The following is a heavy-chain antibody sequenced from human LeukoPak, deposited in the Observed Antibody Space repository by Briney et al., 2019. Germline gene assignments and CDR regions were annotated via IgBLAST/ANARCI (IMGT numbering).Heavy chain of an antibody. CDR1: GYTFTSYG. D-gene: IGHD1-26*01. CDR3: ARDPGYSGSYQSVGVFDY. J-gene: IGHJ4*02. Sequence: ASVKVSCKASGYTFTSYGISWVRQAPGQGLEWMGWICAYNGNTNYAQKLQGRVTMTTDTSTSTAYMELRSLRSDDTAVYYCARDPGYSGSYQSVGVFDYWGQGTLVTVSS. CDR2: ICAYNGNT. V-gene: IGHV1-18*01.